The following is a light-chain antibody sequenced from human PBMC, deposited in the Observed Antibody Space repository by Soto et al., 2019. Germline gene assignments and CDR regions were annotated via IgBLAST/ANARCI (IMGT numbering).Light chain of an antibody. CDR1: QSISSW. CDR3: QQYHDWPIT. J-gene: IGKJ5*01. V-gene: IGKV1-5*01. Sequence: IQVTHSPSTLSASVGDRVTFTCRASQSISSWLAWYQQKPGKAPKLLLYDASSLESGVPQRFSGRGSGTEFTFTISSLQSEDFAVYHCQQYHDWPITFGQGTRLEI. CDR2: DAS.